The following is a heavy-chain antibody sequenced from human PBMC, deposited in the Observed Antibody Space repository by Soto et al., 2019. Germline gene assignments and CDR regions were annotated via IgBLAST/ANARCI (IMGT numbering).Heavy chain of an antibody. CDR2: ISSSGSTI. J-gene: IGHJ4*02. Sequence: KLGGSLRLSCAASGFTFSDYYMSWIRQAPGKGLEWVSYISSSGSTIYYADSVKGRFTISRDNAKNSLYLQMNSLRAEDTAVYYCAKDLGWELLGVDYWGQGTLVTVSS. CDR1: GFTFSDYY. D-gene: IGHD1-26*01. CDR3: AKDLGWELLGVDY. V-gene: IGHV3-11*01.